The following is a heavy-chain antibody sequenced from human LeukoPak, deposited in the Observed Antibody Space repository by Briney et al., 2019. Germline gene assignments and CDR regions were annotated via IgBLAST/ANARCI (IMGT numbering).Heavy chain of an antibody. J-gene: IGHJ4*02. Sequence: GGSLRLSCAASGFTFSIHDMHWVRQAPGKGLEWVTAIGTIGDTYYSASVKGRFTISREDAKNSLYLQMNSLRAGDTAVYYCAREASGYGVREIDYWGQGTLVTVSS. CDR3: AREASGYGVREIDY. V-gene: IGHV3-13*01. CDR2: IGTIGDT. CDR1: GFTFSIHD. D-gene: IGHD2-8*01.